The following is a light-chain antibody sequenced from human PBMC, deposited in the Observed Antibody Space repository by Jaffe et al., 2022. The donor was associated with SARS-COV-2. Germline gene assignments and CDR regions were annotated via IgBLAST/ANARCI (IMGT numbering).Light chain of an antibody. Sequence: SYVLTQPPSVSVAPGETARITCGGNNIGSKSVHWYQQKPGQAPVLVIYYDSDRPSGIPERFSGSNSGNTATLTISRVEAGDEADYYCQVWDTSSDDHVVFGGGTKLTVL. CDR3: QVWDTSSDDHVV. CDR1: NIGSKS. CDR2: YDS. V-gene: IGLV3-21*04. J-gene: IGLJ2*01.